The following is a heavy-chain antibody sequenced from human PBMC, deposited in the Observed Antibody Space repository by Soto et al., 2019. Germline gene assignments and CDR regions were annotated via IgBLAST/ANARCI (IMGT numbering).Heavy chain of an antibody. Sequence: ASVKVSCKASGYTFTSYGISWVRQAPGQGLEWMGWISAYNGNTNYAQKLQGRVTMTTDTSTSTAYMELRSLRSDDTAVYYCARDLYNDRHIVVVTAPFDYWGQGTLVTVSS. J-gene: IGHJ4*02. V-gene: IGHV1-18*01. D-gene: IGHD2-21*02. CDR3: ARDLYNDRHIVVVTAPFDY. CDR2: ISAYNGNT. CDR1: GYTFTSYG.